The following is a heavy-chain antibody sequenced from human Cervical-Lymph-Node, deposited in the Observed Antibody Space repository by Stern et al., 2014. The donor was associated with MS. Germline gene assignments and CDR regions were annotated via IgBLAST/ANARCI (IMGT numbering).Heavy chain of an antibody. CDR2: IPYDGSNQ. CDR1: GFTFGSHA. D-gene: IGHD6-19*01. Sequence: QVQLVESGGGVVQPGRSLRLSCAASGFTFGSHAMHWVRQAPGKGLDWVAVIPYDGSNQHYADSVKGRFTISRDNSNNTLYLQMNSLRAEDTAVYYCAKPAVARYFDYWGQGTQVTVSS. J-gene: IGHJ4*02. CDR3: AKPAVARYFDY. V-gene: IGHV3-30-3*02.